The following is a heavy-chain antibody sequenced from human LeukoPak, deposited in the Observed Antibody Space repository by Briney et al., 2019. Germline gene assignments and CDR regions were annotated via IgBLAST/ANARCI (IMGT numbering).Heavy chain of an antibody. CDR1: GFTFSNYW. V-gene: IGHV3-7*01. CDR2: IKQDGSEK. J-gene: IGHJ6*03. D-gene: IGHD3-3*01. Sequence: GGSLRLSCAASGFTFSNYWMTWVRQAPGKGLEWVADIKQDGSEKLYVNSVRGRFTISRDNAKMSLFLQMNSLRAEDTAVYHCARDNGVVHGVYYMDVWGKGTTVTVS. CDR3: ARDNGVVHGVYYMDV.